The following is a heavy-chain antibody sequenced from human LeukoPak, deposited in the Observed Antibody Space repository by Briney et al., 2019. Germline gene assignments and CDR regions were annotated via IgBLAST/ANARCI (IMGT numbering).Heavy chain of an antibody. CDR1: GFTFSSYG. CDR3: AKDLGSKSLDY. V-gene: IGHV3-30*18. J-gene: IGHJ4*02. Sequence: PGGSLRLSCAASGFTFSSYGMHWVRQAPGKGLEWVAVISYDGSNKYYAASVKGRFTISRDNSKNTLYLQMNSLRAEDTAVYYCAKDLGSKSLDYWGQGTLVTVSS. CDR2: ISYDGSNK. D-gene: IGHD2-2*01.